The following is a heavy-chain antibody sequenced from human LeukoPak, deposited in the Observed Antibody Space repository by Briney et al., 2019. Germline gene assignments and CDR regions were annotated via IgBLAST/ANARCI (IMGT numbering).Heavy chain of an antibody. D-gene: IGHD3-16*01. CDR3: TRIGEALGDY. CDR1: GFTFSGSA. V-gene: IGHV3-73*01. Sequence: GGSLRLSCAASGFTFSGSAMYWVRQASGKGLEWVGRIRNKANSYATAYAASVKGRFTISRDDLKNTAYLQMNSLKTEDTAVYYCTRIGEALGDYWGQGTLVTVSS. CDR2: IRNKANSYAT. J-gene: IGHJ4*02.